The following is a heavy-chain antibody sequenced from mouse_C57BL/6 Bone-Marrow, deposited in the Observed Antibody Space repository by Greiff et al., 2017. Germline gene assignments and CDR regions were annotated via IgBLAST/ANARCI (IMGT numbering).Heavy chain of an antibody. D-gene: IGHD2-5*01. V-gene: IGHV14-4*01. CDR2: IDPENGDT. CDR3: TRPYYSNQYAMDY. Sequence: EVKLVESGAELVRPGASVKLSCTASGFNIKDDYMHWVKQRPEQGLEWIGWIDPENGDTEYASKFQGKATITADTSSNTAYLPLSSLTSEDTAVYYCTRPYYSNQYAMDYWGQGTSVTVSS. J-gene: IGHJ4*01. CDR1: GFNIKDDY.